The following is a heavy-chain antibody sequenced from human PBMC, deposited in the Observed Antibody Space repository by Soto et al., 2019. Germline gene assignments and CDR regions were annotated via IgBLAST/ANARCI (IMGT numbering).Heavy chain of an antibody. CDR3: AKWRSSWTNYYYYYGMDV. Sequence: GSLRLSCSASGFTFSSYGMSWVRQAPGKGLEWVSGISGSGGSTQYADSVKGRFTISRDNSKKTLYLEMNSLRAEDTAVYYCAKWRSSWTNYYYYYGMDVWGQGTTVTVSS. CDR1: GFTFSSYG. V-gene: IGHV3-23*01. D-gene: IGHD6-13*01. J-gene: IGHJ6*02. CDR2: ISGSGGST.